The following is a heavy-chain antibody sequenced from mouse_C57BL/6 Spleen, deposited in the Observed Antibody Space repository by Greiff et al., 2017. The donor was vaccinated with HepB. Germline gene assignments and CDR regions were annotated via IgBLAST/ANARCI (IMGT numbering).Heavy chain of an antibody. V-gene: IGHV1-50*01. J-gene: IGHJ2*01. CDR2: IDPSDSYT. Sequence: QVHVKQPGAELVKPGASVKLSCKASGYTFTSYWMQWVKQRPGQGLEWIGEIDPSDSYTNYNQKFKGKATLTVDTSSSTAYMQLSSLTSEDSAVYYCARKTMVTTGYFDYWGQGTTLTVSS. CDR1: GYTFTSYW. D-gene: IGHD2-2*01. CDR3: ARKTMVTTGYFDY.